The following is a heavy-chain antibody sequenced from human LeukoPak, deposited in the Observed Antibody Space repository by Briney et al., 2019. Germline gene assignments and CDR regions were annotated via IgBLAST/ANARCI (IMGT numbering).Heavy chain of an antibody. J-gene: IGHJ4*02. CDR1: GGSISSSSYY. D-gene: IGHD2-15*01. CDR2: IYYSGST. Sequence: SETLSLTCTVSGGSISSSSYYWGWIRQPPGKGLEWIGSIYYSGSTYYNPSLKSRVTISVDTSKNQFSLKLSSVTAADTAVYYCARLGSDGKPFDSWGQGTLVTVSS. CDR3: ARLGSDGKPFDS. V-gene: IGHV4-39*01.